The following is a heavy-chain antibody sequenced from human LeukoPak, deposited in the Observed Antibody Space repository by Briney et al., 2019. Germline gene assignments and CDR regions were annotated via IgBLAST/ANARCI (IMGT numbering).Heavy chain of an antibody. J-gene: IGHJ4*02. V-gene: IGHV4-61*01. Sequence: SETLSLTCTASGGSVSSDSYYWSWIRQPPGKGLEWIGYIYYSGSTNYNPSLKSRVTISVDTSKNQFSLKLSSVTAADTAVYYCAREAGYSYGYDYWGQGTLVTVSS. D-gene: IGHD5-18*01. CDR3: AREAGYSYGYDY. CDR1: GGSVSSDSYY. CDR2: IYYSGST.